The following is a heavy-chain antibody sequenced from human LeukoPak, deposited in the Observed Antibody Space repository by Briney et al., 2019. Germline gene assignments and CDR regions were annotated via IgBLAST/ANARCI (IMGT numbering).Heavy chain of an antibody. V-gene: IGHV4-59*01. J-gene: IGHJ4*02. D-gene: IGHD2-21*02. CDR3: ARGTVVTAIDY. CDR1: GGSISSYY. CDR2: IYYSGST. Sequence: PSETLSPTCTVSGGSISSYYWSWIRQPPGKGLEWIGYIYYSGSTNYNPSLKSRVTISVDTSKNQFSLKLSSVTAADTAVYYCARGTVVTAIDYWGQGTLVTVSS.